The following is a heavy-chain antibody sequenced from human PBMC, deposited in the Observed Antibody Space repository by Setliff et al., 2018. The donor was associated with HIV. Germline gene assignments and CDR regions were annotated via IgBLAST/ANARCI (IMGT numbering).Heavy chain of an antibody. V-gene: IGHV3-48*04. D-gene: IGHD1-26*01. CDR3: ARNTDVDSVYRPFHI. J-gene: IGHJ3*02. CDR1: GFTFSTYS. CDR2: ISGSSSTI. Sequence: GGSLRLSCAASGFTFSTYSMNWVRQAPGKGLEWVSYISGSSSTIYYADSVKGRFTISRDNAENSLYLQMNSLRAEDTAVYYCARNTDVDSVYRPFHIWGQGTMVTVSS.